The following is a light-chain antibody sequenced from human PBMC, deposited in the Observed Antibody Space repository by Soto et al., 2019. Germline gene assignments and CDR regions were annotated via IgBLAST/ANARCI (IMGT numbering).Light chain of an antibody. V-gene: IGLV2-14*01. CDR3: SLYTRLSTYV. CDR1: SSDVGSYNY. Sequence: ALAQPAYVSGSPGQSITLSCTGTSSDVGSYNYVSWYQHHPGKAPKLMIYEVNNRPSGVPDRFSGSTSGNTASLTISGLQAEDEADYYCSLYTRLSTYVIGSGTKVTVL. J-gene: IGLJ1*01. CDR2: EVN.